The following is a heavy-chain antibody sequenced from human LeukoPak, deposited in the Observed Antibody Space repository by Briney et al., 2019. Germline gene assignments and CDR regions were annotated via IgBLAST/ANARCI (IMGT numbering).Heavy chain of an antibody. J-gene: IGHJ4*02. CDR3: AKAMVGIVVVPAQSPDVY. CDR2: IRNKANNYAT. Sequence: GGSLKLSCAASGFTFSVSAMYWVRQASGKGLEWIGRIRNKANNYATAYAASVKGRFTISREDSKNTAYLQMNSLRAEDTAVYYCAKAMVGIVVVPAQSPDVYWGQGTLVTVSS. V-gene: IGHV3-73*01. D-gene: IGHD2-2*01. CDR1: GFTFSVSA.